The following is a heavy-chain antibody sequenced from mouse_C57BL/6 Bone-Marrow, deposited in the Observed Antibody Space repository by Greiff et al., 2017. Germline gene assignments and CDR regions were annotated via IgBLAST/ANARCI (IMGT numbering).Heavy chain of an antibody. Sequence: QVQLQQSDAELVKPGASVKISCKVSGYTFTDHTIHWMKQRPEQGLEWIGYIYPRDGSTKYNEKFKGKATLTADKSSSTAYRQLNSLTSEDSAVYFCSRGGWLRRGRFDYWGQGTTLTVSS. V-gene: IGHV1-78*01. J-gene: IGHJ2*01. D-gene: IGHD2-2*01. CDR1: GYTFTDHT. CDR2: IYPRDGST. CDR3: SRGGWLRRGRFDY.